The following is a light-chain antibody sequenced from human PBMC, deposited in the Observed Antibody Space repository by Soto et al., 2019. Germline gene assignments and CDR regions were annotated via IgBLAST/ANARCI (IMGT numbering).Light chain of an antibody. J-gene: IGLJ1*01. Sequence: QSALTQPASVSGSPGQSITISCTGTSSDIGAYNSVSWYQQHPGKAPNLMIYEVSNRPSGVSNRFSASKSGNTASLTISGLQAEDEADYYCSSRTTSNPYVFGTGTKVTVL. CDR2: EVS. CDR1: SSDIGAYNS. V-gene: IGLV2-14*01. CDR3: SSRTTSNPYV.